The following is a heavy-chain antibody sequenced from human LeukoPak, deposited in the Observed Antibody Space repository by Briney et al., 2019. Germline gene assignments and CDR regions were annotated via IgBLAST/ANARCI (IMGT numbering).Heavy chain of an antibody. D-gene: IGHD3-22*01. CDR2: INNDGSSP. Sequence: QPGGSLRLSCAASGFTFSAYWMHWVRQAPGKGLEWVSRINNDGSSPTYADSVKGRFTISRDNAKNTLYLQMNSLRAEDTAVYYCARDLELAYYDSTGYEYWGQGNLVTVSS. J-gene: IGHJ4*02. V-gene: IGHV3-74*01. CDR3: ARDLELAYYDSTGYEY. CDR1: GFTFSAYW.